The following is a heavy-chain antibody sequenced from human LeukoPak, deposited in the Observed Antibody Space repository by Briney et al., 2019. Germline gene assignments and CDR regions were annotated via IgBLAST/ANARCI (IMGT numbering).Heavy chain of an antibody. V-gene: IGHV4-34*01. J-gene: IGHJ6*02. CDR1: GGSFSGYY. CDR3: ARGPRGYSSSWYPRMDV. Sequence: SETLSLTCAVYGGSFSGYYWSWIRQPPGKGLEWIGEINHSGSTNYNPSLKSRVTISVDTSKNQFSLKLSSVTAADTAAYYCARGPRGYSSSWYPRMDVWGQGTTVTVSS. CDR2: INHSGST. D-gene: IGHD6-13*01.